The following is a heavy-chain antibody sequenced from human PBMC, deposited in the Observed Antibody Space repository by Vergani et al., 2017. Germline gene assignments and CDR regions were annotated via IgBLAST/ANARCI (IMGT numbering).Heavy chain of an antibody. V-gene: IGHV3-33*01. CDR3: ARGGTTVTTIYYYGMDV. CDR1: GFTFSSYG. Sequence: HVQLVESGGGVVQPGRSLRLSCAASGFTFSSYGMHWVRQAPGKGLEWVAVIWYDGSNKYYADSVKGRFTISRDNSKNTLYLQMNSLRAEDTAVYYCARGGTTVTTIYYYGMDVWGQGTTVTVSS. J-gene: IGHJ6*02. D-gene: IGHD4-11*01. CDR2: IWYDGSNK.